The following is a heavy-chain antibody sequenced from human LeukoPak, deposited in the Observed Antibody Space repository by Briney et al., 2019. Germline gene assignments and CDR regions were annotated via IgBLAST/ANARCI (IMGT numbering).Heavy chain of an antibody. CDR2: IYTSGST. Sequence: PSETLSLACTVSGGSISSGSYYWSWIRQPAGKGLEWIGRIYTSGSTNYNPSLKSRVTISVDTSKNHFSLKLSSVTAADTAVYYCARLMNDYGDQSIDYWGQGTLVTVSS. J-gene: IGHJ4*02. V-gene: IGHV4-61*02. CDR3: ARLMNDYGDQSIDY. CDR1: GGSISSGSYY. D-gene: IGHD4-17*01.